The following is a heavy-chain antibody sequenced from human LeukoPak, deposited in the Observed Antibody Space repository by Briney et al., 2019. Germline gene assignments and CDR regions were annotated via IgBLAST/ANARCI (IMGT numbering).Heavy chain of an antibody. CDR2: ISDYNGKT. V-gene: IGHV1-18*01. CDR3: TRASFDY. CDR1: RYTFTRFG. Sequence: GPTVSVSCKTSRYTFTRFGINWVRHAPGQGLEWMGWISDYNGKTKIAQNFQGRVTLTTDTSTSTVYMELRSLRPDDTGVYYCTRASFDYWGQGTQVTVCS. J-gene: IGHJ4*02.